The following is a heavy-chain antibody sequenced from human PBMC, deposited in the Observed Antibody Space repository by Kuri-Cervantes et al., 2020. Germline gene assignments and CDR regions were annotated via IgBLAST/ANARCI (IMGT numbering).Heavy chain of an antibody. CDR2: IIPIFGTA. J-gene: IGHJ5*02. CDR1: GYTFTSYY. V-gene: IGHV1-69*13. CDR3: VRGRDTYYYGSGGEFDP. D-gene: IGHD3-10*01. Sequence: SVKVSCKASGYTFTSYYMHWVRQAPGQGLEWMGGIIPIFGTANYAQKFQGRVTITADESTSTAYMELNSLRAEDTAVYYCVRGRDTYYYGSGGEFDPWGQGSLVTVSS.